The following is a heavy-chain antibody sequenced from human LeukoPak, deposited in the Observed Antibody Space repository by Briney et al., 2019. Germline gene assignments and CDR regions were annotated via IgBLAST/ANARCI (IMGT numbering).Heavy chain of an antibody. CDR3: ARDYYDFWSGPYYYMDV. CDR2: MYYSGST. J-gene: IGHJ6*03. Sequence: SETLSLTCTVSGGSVSSYYWSWIRQPPGKGLEWIGYMYYSGSTNYNPSLKSRVTISIDTSKNQFSLKLNSVTAADTAVYYCARDYYDFWSGPYYYMDVWGKGTTVTVSS. CDR1: GGSVSSYY. V-gene: IGHV4-59*02. D-gene: IGHD3-3*01.